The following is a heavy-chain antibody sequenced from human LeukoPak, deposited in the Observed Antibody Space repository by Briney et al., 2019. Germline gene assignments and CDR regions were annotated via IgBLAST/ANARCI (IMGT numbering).Heavy chain of an antibody. CDR1: GYTFTNYG. D-gene: IGHD2-2*01. CDR2: ISAYNGNT. Sequence: ASVKVSCKASGYTFTNYGISWVRQAPGQGLEWVGWISAYNGNTNYAQNLQDRVTMTTDTSTSAAYMELRSLISDDTAVYYCARGRSSTSSYDYWGQGTLVTVSS. CDR3: ARGRSSTSSYDY. V-gene: IGHV1-18*01. J-gene: IGHJ4*02.